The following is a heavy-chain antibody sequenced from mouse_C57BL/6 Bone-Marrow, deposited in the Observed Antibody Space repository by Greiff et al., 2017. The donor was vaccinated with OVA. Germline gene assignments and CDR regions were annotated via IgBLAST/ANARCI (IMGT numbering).Heavy chain of an antibody. Sequence: VQVVESGPGLVQPSQRLSITCTVSGFSLHSYGVHWVRQSPGKGLEWLGVIWSGGSTDYNAAFISRLSISKDNSKSQVFFKMNSLQADDTAIYYCARPDVYLPFYAMDYWGQGTSVTVSS. V-gene: IGHV2-2*01. D-gene: IGHD2-3*01. J-gene: IGHJ4*01. CDR2: IWSGGST. CDR1: GFSLHSYG. CDR3: ARPDVYLPFYAMDY.